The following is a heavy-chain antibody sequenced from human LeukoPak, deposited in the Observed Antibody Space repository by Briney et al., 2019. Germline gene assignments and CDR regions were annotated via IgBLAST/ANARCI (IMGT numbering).Heavy chain of an antibody. Sequence: PGGSLRLSCAASGFTFSSYGMHWVRQAPGKGLEWVAVISYDGSNKYYADSVKGRFTISRDNSKNTLYLQMNSLRAEDTAVYYCAKDYSGWFTRHIDYWGQGTLVTVSS. V-gene: IGHV3-30*18. CDR3: AKDYSGWFTRHIDY. CDR2: ISYDGSNK. CDR1: GFTFSSYG. J-gene: IGHJ4*02. D-gene: IGHD6-19*01.